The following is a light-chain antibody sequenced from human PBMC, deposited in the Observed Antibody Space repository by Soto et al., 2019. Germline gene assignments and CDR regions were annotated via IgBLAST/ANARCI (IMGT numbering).Light chain of an antibody. CDR1: SSDVGTYNR. V-gene: IGLV2-18*02. Sequence: QSALTQPPSVSGSPGQSVPISCTGTSSDVGTYNRVSWYQEPPGTAPKLMIYEVNNRPSGVPDRFSGSKSGNTASLTISGLQAEDEADYYCSSYTSSSTLLFGGGTKLTVL. CDR3: SSYTSSSTLL. J-gene: IGLJ2*01. CDR2: EVN.